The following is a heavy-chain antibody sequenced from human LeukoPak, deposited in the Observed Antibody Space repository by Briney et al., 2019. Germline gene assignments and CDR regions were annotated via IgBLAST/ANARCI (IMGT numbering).Heavy chain of an antibody. Sequence: GGSLRLSCAASGFTVSSNYMSWVRQAPRKGLEWVSVIYSGGRIYYADSVKGRFTISRDNSKNTLYLQMNSLRAEDTAVYYCAKGLKPGIAVAGPNWFDPWGQGTLVTVSS. D-gene: IGHD6-19*01. V-gene: IGHV3-66*01. CDR3: AKGLKPGIAVAGPNWFDP. CDR2: IYSGGRI. J-gene: IGHJ5*02. CDR1: GFTVSSNY.